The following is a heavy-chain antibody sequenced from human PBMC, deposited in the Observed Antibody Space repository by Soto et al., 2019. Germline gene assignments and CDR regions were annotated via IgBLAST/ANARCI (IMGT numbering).Heavy chain of an antibody. D-gene: IGHD3-22*01. V-gene: IGHV3-21*06. CDR2: IDSSSSFI. CDR1: GFTFSSHA. CDR3: ARDQLYYNDISGRPLNAFYV. Sequence: GGSLRLSCAASGFTFSSHAMNWVRQAPGKGLEWISSIDSSSSFIYYADSVKGRFTISRDNAKNSVFLHMSSLRADDTAVYYCARDQLYYNDISGRPLNAFYVWGQGTMVT. J-gene: IGHJ3*01.